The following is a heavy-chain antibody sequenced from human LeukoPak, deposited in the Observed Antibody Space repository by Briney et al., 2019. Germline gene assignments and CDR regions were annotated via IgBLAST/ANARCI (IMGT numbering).Heavy chain of an antibody. CDR3: ARYGGRRSPEYYFDS. CDR2: IRQDGSEK. Sequence: PGGSLRLSCAASGFTFSNYWMSWVRQAPGKGLEWVANIRQDGSEKNYVDSVKGRFTISRDNAKNLLYLQMNSLRAEDTAVYYCARYGGRRSPEYYFDSGGQGTLLTVSS. D-gene: IGHD2-15*01. J-gene: IGHJ4*02. CDR1: GFTFSNYW. V-gene: IGHV3-7*01.